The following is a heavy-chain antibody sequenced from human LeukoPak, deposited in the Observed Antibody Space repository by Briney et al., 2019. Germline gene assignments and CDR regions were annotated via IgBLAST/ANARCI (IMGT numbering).Heavy chain of an antibody. V-gene: IGHV4-59*08. Sequence: PSETLSLTCNVSGDSLTSHFWSWIRQTPGKGLEWIGYVFHSGTTSYSPSLKSRVTISLDTSKKQFYLRLASVTAADTAVYYCARRMATVTDAFDIWGRGTMVSVSS. J-gene: IGHJ3*02. D-gene: IGHD5-24*01. CDR3: ARRMATVTDAFDI. CDR2: VFHSGTT. CDR1: GDSLTSHF.